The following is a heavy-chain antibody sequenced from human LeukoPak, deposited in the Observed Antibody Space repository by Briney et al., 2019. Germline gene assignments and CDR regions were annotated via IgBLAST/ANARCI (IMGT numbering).Heavy chain of an antibody. CDR2: IIPIFGIA. V-gene: IGHV1-69*04. CDR1: GGTFSSYA. J-gene: IGHJ1*01. D-gene: IGHD6-19*01. Sequence: SVKVSCKASGGTFSSYAISWVRQAPGQGLEWMGRIIPIFGIANYAQKFQGRVTITADKSTSTAYMELSSLRSEDAAVYYCAREAVAGEYFQHWGQGTLVTVSS. CDR3: AREAVAGEYFQH.